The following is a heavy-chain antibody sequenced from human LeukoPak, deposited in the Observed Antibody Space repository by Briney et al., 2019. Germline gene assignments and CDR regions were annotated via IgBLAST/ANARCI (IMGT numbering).Heavy chain of an antibody. CDR3: ASPQDIVVVPAAMGISDAFDI. CDR1: GGSISSSSCY. D-gene: IGHD2-2*01. V-gene: IGHV4-39*01. J-gene: IGHJ3*02. CDR2: IYYSGST. Sequence: PSETLSLTCTVSGGSISSSSCYWGWIRQPPGKGLEWIGSIYYSGSTYYNPSLKSRVTISVDTSKNQFSLKLSSVTAADTAVYYCASPQDIVVVPAAMGISDAFDIWGQGTMVTVSS.